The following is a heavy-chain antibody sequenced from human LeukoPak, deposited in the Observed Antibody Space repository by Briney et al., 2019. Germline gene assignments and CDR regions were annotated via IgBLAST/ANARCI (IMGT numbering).Heavy chain of an antibody. CDR2: IWSDGSDK. D-gene: IGHD4-11*01. J-gene: IGHJ1*01. Sequence: GGSLRLSCAASGFTFSHYGMHWVRQTPGAGLEWVAVIWSDGSDKYYAKSVKGRFTISRDNSKNSLFLQMNGLRAEDTAVYYCAKDAQRGFDYSNSLQNWGQGILVTVSS. CDR3: AKDAQRGFDYSNSLQN. V-gene: IGHV3-33*06. CDR1: GFTFSHYG.